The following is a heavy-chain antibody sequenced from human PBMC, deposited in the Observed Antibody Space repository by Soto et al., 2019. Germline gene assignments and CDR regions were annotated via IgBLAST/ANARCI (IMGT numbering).Heavy chain of an antibody. CDR1: GFTFDDYA. CDR2: ISYDGSNK. J-gene: IGHJ6*02. V-gene: IGHV3-30*18. D-gene: IGHD6-19*01. Sequence: GGSLRLSCAASGFTFDDYAMHWVRQAPGKGLEWVAVISYDGSNKYYADSVKGRFTISRDNSKNTLYLQMNSLRAEDTAVYYCAKDMRGIAVAGHYYYYGMDVWGQGTTVTVSS. CDR3: AKDMRGIAVAGHYYYYGMDV.